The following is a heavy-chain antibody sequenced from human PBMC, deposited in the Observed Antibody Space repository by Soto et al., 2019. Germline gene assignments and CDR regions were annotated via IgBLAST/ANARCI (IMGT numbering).Heavy chain of an antibody. CDR1: GASISSRDYY. CDR3: GRVMIGTSRHTDSDY. Sequence: SETLSLTCTVSGASISSRDYYWGWIRQTPGKGLEWIGNIDYNGVTYYNPSLKSRVTVSKDTSKNQFSLKVASVTAADTAIYYCGRVMIGTSRHTDSDYWGQGTQVTVSS. D-gene: IGHD2-8*01. CDR2: IDYNGVT. J-gene: IGHJ4*02. V-gene: IGHV4-39*01.